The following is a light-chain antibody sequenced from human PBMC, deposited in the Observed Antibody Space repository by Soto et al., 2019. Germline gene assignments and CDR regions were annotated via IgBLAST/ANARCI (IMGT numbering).Light chain of an antibody. CDR2: DAY. CDR1: QSVSSY. Sequence: EIVLTQSPATLSLSPGERATLSCRASQSVSSYLAWYQQKPGQAPRLLIYDAYSRATDVTDRFSGSGSGTDFSLTISRLEPEDFAVYYCQQYGDSPVTVGQGTKVEIK. CDR3: QQYGDSPVT. V-gene: IGKV3-20*01. J-gene: IGKJ1*01.